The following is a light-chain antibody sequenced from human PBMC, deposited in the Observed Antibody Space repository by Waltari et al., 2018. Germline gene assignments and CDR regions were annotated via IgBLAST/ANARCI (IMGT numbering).Light chain of an antibody. J-gene: IGLJ2*01. CDR1: SLRTSY. V-gene: IGLV3-19*01. CDR3: HSRNGRDNQVI. Sequence: SYELTQDPAVSVALGPTVRITCQGDSLRTSYASWYQMKPGQAPVLVMYGKARRPSGIPDRISGYTSGITSSLTITGARAEDEADYYCHSRNGRDNQVIFGGGTKVTVL. CDR2: GKA.